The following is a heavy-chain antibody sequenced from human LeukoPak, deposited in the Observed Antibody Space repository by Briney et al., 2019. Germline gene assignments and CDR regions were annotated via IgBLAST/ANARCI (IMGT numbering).Heavy chain of an antibody. CDR3: AREDYGDYSFDY. J-gene: IGHJ4*02. CDR2: IKQDGNEK. D-gene: IGHD4-17*01. CDR1: GFTFSSHW. V-gene: IGHV3-7*01. Sequence: GGSLRLSCAASGFTFSSHWMSWVRQAPGKGPEWVANIKQDGNEKYYVDSVKGRFTISRDNAKNSLYLQMNSLRAEDTAVYYCAREDYGDYSFDYWGQGTLVTVSS.